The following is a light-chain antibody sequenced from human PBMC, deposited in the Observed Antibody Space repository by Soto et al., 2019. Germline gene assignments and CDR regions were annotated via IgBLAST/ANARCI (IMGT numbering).Light chain of an antibody. CDR1: ASISTF. Sequence: DIRMSQSPSSLSASAGDRVTITCRASASISTFLNWYQQTPGKAPKLLIYGASSLQTGVPSRFSGSGSGTDFTLTISSLQPEDFATYYCQQSYIPPWTFGQGTKVDI. J-gene: IGKJ1*01. V-gene: IGKV1-39*01. CDR2: GAS. CDR3: QQSYIPPWT.